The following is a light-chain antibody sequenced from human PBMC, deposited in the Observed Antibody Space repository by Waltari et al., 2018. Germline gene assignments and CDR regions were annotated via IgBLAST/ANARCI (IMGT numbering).Light chain of an antibody. V-gene: IGLV2-14*03. CDR2: DVS. CDR1: SSDVGGYNY. CDR3: SSYTSSNTLG. Sequence: QSALTQPASVSGSPGQSITISCTGTSSDVGGYNYVSWDQQHPGKAPKLMIYDVSNRPSGVSNRFSGSKSGNTASLTISGLQAEDEADYYCSSYTSSNTLGFGTGTKVTVL. J-gene: IGLJ1*01.